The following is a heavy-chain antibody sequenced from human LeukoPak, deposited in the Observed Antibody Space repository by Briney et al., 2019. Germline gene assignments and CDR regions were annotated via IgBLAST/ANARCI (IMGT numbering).Heavy chain of an antibody. D-gene: IGHD3-22*01. CDR2: IKQDGSEK. CDR1: GFTFSSYW. Sequence: GGSLRLSCAASGFTFSSYWMSWVRQAPGKGLEWVANIKQDGSEKYYVDSVKGRFTISRDNAKNSLYLQMNSLRAEDTAVYYCARDGHYYDTSEEWFDPWGQGTLVTVSS. CDR3: ARDGHYYDTSEEWFDP. V-gene: IGHV3-7*01. J-gene: IGHJ5*02.